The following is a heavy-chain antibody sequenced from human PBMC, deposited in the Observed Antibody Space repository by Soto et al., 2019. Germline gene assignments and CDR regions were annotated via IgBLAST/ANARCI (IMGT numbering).Heavy chain of an antibody. D-gene: IGHD2-2*01. V-gene: IGHV4-61*03. CDR3: ARLEVGLDY. J-gene: IGHJ4*02. Sequence: QVPLQESGPGLVKPSETLSLTCSVSGGSVSSGSYYWSWIRQSPEKGLEWIGYIYYTGGTKYNPSLTSRVTISSDTSMNHFSLKLSSVTAADTAVYYCARLEVGLDYWGQGVLVSVSS. CDR1: GGSVSSGSYY. CDR2: IYYTGGT.